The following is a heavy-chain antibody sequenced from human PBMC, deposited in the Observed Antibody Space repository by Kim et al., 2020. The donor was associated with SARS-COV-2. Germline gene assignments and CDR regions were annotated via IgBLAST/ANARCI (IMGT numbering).Heavy chain of an antibody. D-gene: IGHD6-13*01. CDR2: INPRGGST. CDR1: GYTFTSYY. J-gene: IGHJ5*02. Sequence: ASVKVSCKASGYTFTSYYMHGVRQAPGQGLEWMGIINPRGGSTSYAQKFQGIVTMTRDTSTSTVYMELSILRYDDTAVYYCARWPGEAAAASNWFDPWGQ. CDR3: ARWPGEAAAASNWFDP. V-gene: IGHV1-46*01.